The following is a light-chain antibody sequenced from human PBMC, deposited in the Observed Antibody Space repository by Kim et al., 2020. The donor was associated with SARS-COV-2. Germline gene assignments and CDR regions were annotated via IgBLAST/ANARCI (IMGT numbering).Light chain of an antibody. V-gene: IGLV3-1*01. Sequence: SYELTQPPSVSVSPGQTASITYSGDKLGDKYASWYQQKPGQSPVLVIYQDNKRPSGIPERFSGSNSGNTATLTISGTQAMDEADYFCQAWDSSTAVFGGGTQLTVL. CDR1: KLGDKY. CDR2: QDN. CDR3: QAWDSSTAV. J-gene: IGLJ3*02.